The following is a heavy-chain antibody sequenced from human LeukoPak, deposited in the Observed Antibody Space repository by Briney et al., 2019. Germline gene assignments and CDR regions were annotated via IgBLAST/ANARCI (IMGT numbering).Heavy chain of an antibody. Sequence: GGSLRLSCAASGFTFSSYAMSWVRQALGKGLEWVSAISGSGGSTYYADSVKGRFTISRDNSKNTLYLQMNSLRAEDTAVYYCANPSNYYDSSGGYWGQGTLVTVSS. V-gene: IGHV3-23*01. CDR1: GFTFSSYA. CDR3: ANPSNYYDSSGGY. J-gene: IGHJ4*02. CDR2: ISGSGGST. D-gene: IGHD3-22*01.